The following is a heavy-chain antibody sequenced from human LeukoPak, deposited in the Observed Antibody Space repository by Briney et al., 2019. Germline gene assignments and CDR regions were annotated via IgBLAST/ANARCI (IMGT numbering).Heavy chain of an antibody. V-gene: IGHV6-1*01. J-gene: IGHJ5*02. CDR1: GDSVSSNSAA. CDR3: ARSDLHITMEYNWFDP. CDR2: TYYRTKWYN. D-gene: IGHD3-10*01. Sequence: SQTLSLTCAISGDSVSSNSAAWNCIRQSPSRGLEWLGRTYYRTKWYNDYAVSVKSRITINPDTPKNQFSLQLNCVTPEDAAVYYCARSDLHITMEYNWFDPWGQGTLATVSS.